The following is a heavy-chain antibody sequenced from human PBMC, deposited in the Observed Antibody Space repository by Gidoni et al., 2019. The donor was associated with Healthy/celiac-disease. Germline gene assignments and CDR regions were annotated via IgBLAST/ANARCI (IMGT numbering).Heavy chain of an antibody. Sequence: QVQLVQSGAEVKKPGSSVKVSCKASGGPFSSYAISWVRQAPGQGLEWMGGIIPIFGTANYAQKFQGRVTITADESTSTAFMELSSLRSEDTAIYYCASNDIAVAGMGADYWGQGTLVTVSS. D-gene: IGHD6-19*01. CDR1: GGPFSSYA. V-gene: IGHV1-69*01. CDR3: ASNDIAVAGMGADY. CDR2: IIPIFGTA. J-gene: IGHJ4*02.